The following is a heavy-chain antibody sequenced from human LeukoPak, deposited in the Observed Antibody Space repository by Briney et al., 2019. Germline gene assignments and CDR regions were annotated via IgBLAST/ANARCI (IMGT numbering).Heavy chain of an antibody. CDR1: GFTFRSHA. J-gene: IGHJ4*02. D-gene: IGHD2-21*01. V-gene: IGHV3-23*01. CDR3: AKDFRIGYSAHFDY. CDR2: IYENGGTT. Sequence: EGSLRLSCVGSGFTFRSHAMSWVRQAPEKGLEFVSGIYENGGTTYYADSVKGRFSISRDDSKNTLYLQMDSLRGEDTAVYYCAKDFRIGYSAHFDYWGQGALVTASS.